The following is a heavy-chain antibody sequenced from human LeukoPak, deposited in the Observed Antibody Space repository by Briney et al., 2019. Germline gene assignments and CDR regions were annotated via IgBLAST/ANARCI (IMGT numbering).Heavy chain of an antibody. V-gene: IGHV3-9*01. D-gene: IGHD6-6*01. CDR1: GFTFDDYA. CDR3: ARDASIAARPGGGGYYYGMDV. J-gene: IGHJ6*02. CDR2: ISWNSGSI. Sequence: GGSLRLSCAASGFTFDDYAMHWVRQAPGKGLEWVSGISWNSGSIGYADSVKGRFTISRDNSKNTLYLQMNSLRAEDTAVYYCARDASIAARPGGGGYYYGMDVWGQGTTVTVSS.